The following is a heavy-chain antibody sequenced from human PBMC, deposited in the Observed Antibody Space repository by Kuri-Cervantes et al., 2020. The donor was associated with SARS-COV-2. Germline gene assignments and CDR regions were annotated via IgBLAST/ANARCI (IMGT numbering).Heavy chain of an antibody. CDR1: GFTFSSYD. CDR2: IGTAGDT. D-gene: IGHD5-18*01. Sequence: GGSLRLSCAASGFTFSSYDMHWVRQATGKGLEWVSAIGTAGDTYYPGSVKGRFTISRDNSKNTLYLQMNSLRAEDTAVYYCAKETYGYPYYFDYWGQGTLVTVSS. V-gene: IGHV3-13*01. CDR3: AKETYGYPYYFDY. J-gene: IGHJ4*02.